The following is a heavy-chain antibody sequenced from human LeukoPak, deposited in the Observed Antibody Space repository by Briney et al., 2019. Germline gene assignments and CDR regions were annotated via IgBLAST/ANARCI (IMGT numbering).Heavy chain of an antibody. CDR3: ARESRLGTIFGVVIPYYGMDV. Sequence: GGSLRLSCAASGFTFSSYEMNWVRQAPGKGLEWVSYISSSGSTIYYADSVEGRFTISRDNAKNSLYLQMNSLRAEDTAVYYCARESRLGTIFGVVIPYYGMDVWGQGTTVTVSS. J-gene: IGHJ6*02. V-gene: IGHV3-48*03. CDR2: ISSSGSTI. D-gene: IGHD3-3*01. CDR1: GFTFSSYE.